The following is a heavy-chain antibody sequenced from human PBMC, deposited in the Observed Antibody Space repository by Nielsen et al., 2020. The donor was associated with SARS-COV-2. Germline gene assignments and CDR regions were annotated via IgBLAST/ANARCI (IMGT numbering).Heavy chain of an antibody. CDR3: ARRWDCGGDCYGSFDY. CDR1: GGSFSGYY. Sequence: SQTLSLTCAVYGGSFSGYYWSWIRQPPGKGLEWIGEINHSGSTNYNPSLKSRVTISVDTSKNHFSLKLSSVTAADTAVYYCARRWDCGGDCYGSFDYWGQGALVTVSS. J-gene: IGHJ4*02. CDR2: INHSGST. V-gene: IGHV4-34*01. D-gene: IGHD2-21*02.